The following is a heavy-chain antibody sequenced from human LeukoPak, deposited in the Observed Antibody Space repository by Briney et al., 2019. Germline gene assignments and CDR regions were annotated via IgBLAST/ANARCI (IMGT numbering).Heavy chain of an antibody. D-gene: IGHD4-17*01. CDR2: LYHSGST. J-gene: IGHJ4*02. CDR3: ARDYGTYFDY. V-gene: IGHV4-38-2*02. CDR1: GYSISSGYY. Sequence: PSETLSLTCAVSGYSISSGYYWGWIRQTPGKGLEWIGSLYHSGSTYYNPFLKSRVTMSVDTSKNQFSLKVTSVTAADTAVYYCARDYGTYFDYWGQGTLVTVSS.